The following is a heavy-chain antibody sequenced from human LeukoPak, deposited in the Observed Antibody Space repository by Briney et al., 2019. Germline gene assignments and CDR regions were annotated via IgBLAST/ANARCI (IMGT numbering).Heavy chain of an antibody. CDR3: ARQYQLLYAYYYGMDV. Sequence: GGSLRLSCAASGFTFSSYSMNWVRQAPGKGLEWVSSISSSSSYIYYADSVKGRFTISRDNAKNSLYLQMNSLRAEDTAVYYCARQYQLLYAYYYGMDVWGQGTTVTVSS. CDR1: GFTFSSYS. J-gene: IGHJ6*02. V-gene: IGHV3-21*01. D-gene: IGHD2-2*02. CDR2: ISSSSSYI.